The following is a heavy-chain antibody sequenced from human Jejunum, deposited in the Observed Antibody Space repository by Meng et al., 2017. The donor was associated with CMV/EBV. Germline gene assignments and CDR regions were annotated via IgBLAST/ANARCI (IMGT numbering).Heavy chain of an antibody. Sequence: ASGLTFYTSAMNWVRQAPGKGLGWVSAVSGRDDMYYADSVKGRFTISKDYSKNTLYLQMNSLKAEDTAIYYCAKDVPYSGWGGFDYWGQGTLVTVSS. V-gene: IGHV3-23*01. CDR3: AKDVPYSGWGGFDY. CDR2: VSGRDDM. J-gene: IGHJ4*02. CDR1: GLTFYTSA. D-gene: IGHD6-19*01.